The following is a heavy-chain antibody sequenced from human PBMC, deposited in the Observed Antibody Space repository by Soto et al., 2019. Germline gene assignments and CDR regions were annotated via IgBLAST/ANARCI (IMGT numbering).Heavy chain of an antibody. CDR1: GGSISSGGYY. V-gene: IGHV4-31*03. D-gene: IGHD3-3*01. CDR3: ARDLDFNMDV. Sequence: PSETLSLTCTVSGGSISSGGYYWSWFRQHPGKGLEWIGYIYYSGSTYYNPSLKSRVTISVDTSKNQFSLKLSSVTAADTAVYYCARDLDFNMDVWGQGTTITVSS. J-gene: IGHJ6*02. CDR2: IYYSGST.